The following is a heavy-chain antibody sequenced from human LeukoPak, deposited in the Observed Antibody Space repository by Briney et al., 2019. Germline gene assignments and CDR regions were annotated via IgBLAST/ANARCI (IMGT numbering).Heavy chain of an antibody. CDR1: GYTFTSYD. Sequence: ASVKVSCKASGYTFTSYDINWVRQATGQGLEWMGWMNPNSGNTGYAQKFQGRVTMTEDTSTDTAYMELSSLRSEDTAVYYCATGSWEYYDFWSGYLFDYWGQGTLVTVSS. D-gene: IGHD3-3*01. CDR2: MNPNSGNT. V-gene: IGHV1-8*01. CDR3: ATGSWEYYDFWSGYLFDY. J-gene: IGHJ4*02.